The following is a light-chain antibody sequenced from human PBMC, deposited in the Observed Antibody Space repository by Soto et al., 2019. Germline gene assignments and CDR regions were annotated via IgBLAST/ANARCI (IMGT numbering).Light chain of an antibody. J-gene: IGKJ1*01. CDR1: QTISSW. CDR2: KAS. CDR3: QQYSIWRT. V-gene: IGKV1-5*03. Sequence: DIQMTQSPSILSASVGDRVTITCRASQTISSWLAWYQQKPGKAPKLLIYKASTLKSGVPSRFSGSGSGTEFTLTISSLQPDDFAVYYCQQYSIWRTFGQGTKVDIK.